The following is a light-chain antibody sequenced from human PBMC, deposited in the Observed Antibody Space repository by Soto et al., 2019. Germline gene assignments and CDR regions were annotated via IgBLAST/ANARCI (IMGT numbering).Light chain of an antibody. CDR2: GAS. CDR3: QQYNNWPLT. Sequence: EIVLTQSPGTLSLSPGDRATLSCRASQTVSSTYLAWFQQKPGQPPRLLIYGASSRDIGIPDRFSGSGSGTDFTLTISRLEPEDFAVYYCQQYNNWPLTFGGGTKVEIK. CDR1: QTVSSTY. J-gene: IGKJ4*01. V-gene: IGKV3-20*01.